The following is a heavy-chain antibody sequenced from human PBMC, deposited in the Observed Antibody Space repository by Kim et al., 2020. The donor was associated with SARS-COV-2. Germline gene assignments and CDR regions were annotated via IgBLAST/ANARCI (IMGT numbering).Heavy chain of an antibody. J-gene: IGHJ4*02. CDR2: ISGSGGST. CDR3: AKIRRGYSGYDYYFDY. CDR1: GFTFSSYA. V-gene: IGHV3-23*01. D-gene: IGHD5-12*01. Sequence: GGSLRLSCAASGFTFSSYAMSWVRQAPGKGLEWVSAISGSGGSTYYADSVKGRFTISRDNSKNTLYLQMNSLRAEDTAVYYCAKIRRGYSGYDYYFDYWGQGTLATVSS.